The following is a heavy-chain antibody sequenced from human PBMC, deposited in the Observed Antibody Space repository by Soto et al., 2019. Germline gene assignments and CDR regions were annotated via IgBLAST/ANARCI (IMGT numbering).Heavy chain of an antibody. CDR2: IYYSGST. D-gene: IGHD3-22*01. CDR1: GGSISRSSYY. J-gene: IGHJ6*02. CDR3: ARDPGARVITKYYYYGMDV. V-gene: IGHV4-39*07. Sequence: PSETLSLTCTVSGGSISRSSYYWGWIRQPPGKGLEWIGSIYYSGSTNYNPSLKSRVTISVDTSKNQFSLKLSSVTAADTAVYYCARDPGARVITKYYYYGMDVWGQGTTVTVSS.